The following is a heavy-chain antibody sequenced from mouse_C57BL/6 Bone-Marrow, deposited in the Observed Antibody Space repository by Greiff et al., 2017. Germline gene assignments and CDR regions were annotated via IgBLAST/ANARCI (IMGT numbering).Heavy chain of an antibody. CDR2: IYPRDGST. D-gene: IGHD1-1*01. CDR3: ARDYGSSYWYFDV. CDR1: GYTFTSYD. Sequence: VQLQQSGPELVKPGASVKLSFKASGYTFTSYDINWVKQRPGQGLEWIGWIYPRDGSTKYNEKFKGKATLTVDTSSSTAYMELHSLTSEDSAVYFCARDYGSSYWYFDVWGTGTTVTVSS. J-gene: IGHJ1*03. V-gene: IGHV1-85*01.